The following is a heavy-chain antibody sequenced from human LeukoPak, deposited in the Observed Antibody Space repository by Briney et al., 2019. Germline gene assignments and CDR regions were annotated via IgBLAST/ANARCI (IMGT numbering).Heavy chain of an antibody. D-gene: IGHD6-13*01. J-gene: IGHJ3*02. CDR3: AKGGYSSSWFALDAPFDI. CDR2: ISYDGSNR. Sequence: PGGSLRLSCAASGFTFSSYGMHWVRQAPGKGLEWVAVISYDGSNRYYADSVKGRFTISRDNSKNSLYLQMNSLRAEDTALYYCAKGGYSSSWFALDAPFDIWGQGTMVTVSS. V-gene: IGHV3-30*19. CDR1: GFTFSSYG.